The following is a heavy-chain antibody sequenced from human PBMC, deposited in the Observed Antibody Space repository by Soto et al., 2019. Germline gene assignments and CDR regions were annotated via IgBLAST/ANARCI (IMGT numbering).Heavy chain of an antibody. Sequence: QVQLVQSGAEVKKPGASVKLSCEASGYTFTSYIISWVRQAPGQGLQWMGWISVHNGDTDYAQNLQGRVTMTTDTSTNTAYMELRSLRSDDTAVYYCPRTNTIFGVVIIRYFDHWGQGALVTVSS. CDR1: GYTFTSYI. J-gene: IGHJ4*02. V-gene: IGHV1-18*01. CDR2: ISVHNGDT. CDR3: PRTNTIFGVVIIRYFDH. D-gene: IGHD3-3*01.